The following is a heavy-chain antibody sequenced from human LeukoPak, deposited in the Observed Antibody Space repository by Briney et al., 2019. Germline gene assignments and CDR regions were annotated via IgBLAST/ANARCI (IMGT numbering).Heavy chain of an antibody. J-gene: IGHJ4*02. CDR1: GYTFTSYG. D-gene: IGHD3-9*01. Sequence: GASVKVSCKASGYTFTSYGISWVRQAPGQGLEWMGWISAYNGNTNYAQKLQGRVTTTTDTSTSTAYMELRSLRSDDTAVYYCAREVLRYFDWLSKPLDYWGQGTLVTVSS. V-gene: IGHV1-18*01. CDR3: AREVLRYFDWLSKPLDY. CDR2: ISAYNGNT.